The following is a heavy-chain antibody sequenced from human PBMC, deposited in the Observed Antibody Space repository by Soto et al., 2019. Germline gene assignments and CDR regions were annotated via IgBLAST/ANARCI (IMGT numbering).Heavy chain of an antibody. CDR3: ARRGSGHTFDY. D-gene: IGHD3-10*01. CDR1: GASISRTGFH. V-gene: IGHV4-39*01. J-gene: IGHJ4*02. CDR2: IYEGGTT. Sequence: QLQLQESGPGLVKPSETLSLTCAVSGASISRTGFHWGWIRQAPGQGLEWIGSIYEGGTTFYTSSLKSRVTISADTSKNQFSLRLTSVTAADTAVYYCARRGSGHTFDYWGQGTLGTVAS.